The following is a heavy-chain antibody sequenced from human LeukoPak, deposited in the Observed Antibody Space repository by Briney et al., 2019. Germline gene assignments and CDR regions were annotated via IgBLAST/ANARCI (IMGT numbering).Heavy chain of an antibody. CDR1: GFTFTSSA. CDR2: IVVGSGNT. J-gene: IGHJ4*02. D-gene: IGHD3-22*01. V-gene: IGHV1-58*01. CDR3: AADHHYYYDSSGYEG. Sequence: SVKVSCKAFGFTFTSSAVQWVRQARGQRLEWIGWIVVGSGNTNYAQKFQERVTITRDMSTSTAYMELSSLRSEYTAVYYCAADHHYYYDSSGYEGWGQGTLVTVSS.